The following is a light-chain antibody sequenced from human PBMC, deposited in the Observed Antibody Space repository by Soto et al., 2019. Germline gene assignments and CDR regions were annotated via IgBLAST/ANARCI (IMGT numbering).Light chain of an antibody. CDR2: DNN. CDR3: GTWDSSLSAVV. CDR1: SSNIGNNY. J-gene: IGLJ2*01. Sequence: QSVLTQPPSVSAAPGQKVTISCSGSSSNIGNNYVSWYQQLPGTAPKVLIYDNNKRPSGIPDRFSGSKSATSATLGITGLQTGDEAEYYCGTWDSSLSAVVFGGGTKLTVL. V-gene: IGLV1-51*01.